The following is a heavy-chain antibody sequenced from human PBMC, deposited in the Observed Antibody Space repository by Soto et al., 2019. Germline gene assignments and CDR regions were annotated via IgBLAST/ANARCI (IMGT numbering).Heavy chain of an antibody. Sequence: EMQLLESGGGLVQPGGSLRLSCAASGFTFSCCAMSWVRQAPGRGLEWVSTIHGGADYTHYTDSVKGRFTISRDNSRNKVFLQMNSLTAGDTAIDYWAKNRGPGSYTRWSFNVWGRGTPVTVSS. D-gene: IGHD1-26*01. CDR1: GFTFSCCA. CDR3: AKNRGPGSYTRWSFNV. J-gene: IGHJ2*01. V-gene: IGHV3-23*01. CDR2: IHGGADYT.